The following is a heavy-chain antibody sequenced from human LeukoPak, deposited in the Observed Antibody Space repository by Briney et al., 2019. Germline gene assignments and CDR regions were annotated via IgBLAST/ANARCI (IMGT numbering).Heavy chain of an antibody. CDR1: GXSFSSYW. Sequence: GESLKISCKDSGXSFSSYWIGWVRQMSGKGLEWMGIIYPGDSDTRYSPSFQGQVTISADKSISTAYLQWSSLKASDTAMYYCARHGVEGYNGAFHIWGQGTMVTVSS. CDR3: ARHGVEGYNGAFHI. D-gene: IGHD5-24*01. V-gene: IGHV5-51*01. J-gene: IGHJ3*02. CDR2: IYPGDSDT.